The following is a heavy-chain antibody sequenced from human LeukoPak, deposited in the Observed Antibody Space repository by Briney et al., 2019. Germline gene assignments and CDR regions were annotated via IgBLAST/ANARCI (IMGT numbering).Heavy chain of an antibody. CDR2: IIPIFGMA. D-gene: IGHD5-24*01. CDR1: GGTFSNYA. Sequence: ASVKVSCKASGGTFSNYAISWVRQAPGQGLEWMGGIIPIFGMANYAQKFKGRVTITADESTSTAYIDLSSLRSEDTAVYYCARSREMATMFDVDYWGQGTLVTVSS. V-gene: IGHV1-69*13. CDR3: ARSREMATMFDVDY. J-gene: IGHJ4*02.